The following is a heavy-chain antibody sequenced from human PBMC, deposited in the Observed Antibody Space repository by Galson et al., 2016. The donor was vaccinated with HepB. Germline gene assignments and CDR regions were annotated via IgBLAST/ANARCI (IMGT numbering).Heavy chain of an antibody. Sequence: SVKVSCKASGYTFTGYGLSWVRQAPGQGLEWMGRTSPYNGNTDYAQKLQGRVTMTTDTSTSTAYMELRSLSSDDTAVYHCARDRGGSYYYGMDVWGQGTTVTVSS. D-gene: IGHD1-26*01. CDR3: ARDRGGSYYYGMDV. V-gene: IGHV1-18*01. CDR1: GYTFTGYG. J-gene: IGHJ6*02. CDR2: TSPYNGNT.